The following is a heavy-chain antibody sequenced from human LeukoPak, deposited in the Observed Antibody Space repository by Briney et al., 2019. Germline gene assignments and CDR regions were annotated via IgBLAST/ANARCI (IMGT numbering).Heavy chain of an antibody. CDR3: ARVLGSMGDYYDSSGYSDDAFDI. D-gene: IGHD3-22*01. V-gene: IGHV4-61*02. Sequence: SETLSLTCTVSGGSISSGDYYWSWIRQPAGKGLEWIGRIYTSGSTNYNPSLKSRVTISVDTSKNQFSLKLSSVTAADTAVYYCARVLGSMGDYYDSSGYSDDAFDIWGQGTMVTVSS. J-gene: IGHJ3*02. CDR2: IYTSGST. CDR1: GGSISSGDYY.